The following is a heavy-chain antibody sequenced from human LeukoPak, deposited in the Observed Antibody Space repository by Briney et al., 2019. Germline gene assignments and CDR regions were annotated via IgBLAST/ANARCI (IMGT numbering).Heavy chain of an antibody. D-gene: IGHD6-19*01. Sequence: GASVKVSCTASSYTFTSYGTSGVRPAPGEGVWCMCWISAYNGNTNYAQKLQGRVTMTTDTSTSTAYMELRSLRADDTAVYYCARAYSSGWYGLDYWGQGTLVTVSS. CDR3: ARAYSSGWYGLDY. J-gene: IGHJ4*02. V-gene: IGHV1-18*01. CDR2: ISAYNGNT. CDR1: SYTFTSYG.